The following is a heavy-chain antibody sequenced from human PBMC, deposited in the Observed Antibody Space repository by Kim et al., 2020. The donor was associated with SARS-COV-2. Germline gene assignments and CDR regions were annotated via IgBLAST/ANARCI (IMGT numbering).Heavy chain of an antibody. D-gene: IGHD1-1*01. J-gene: IGHJ3*01. V-gene: IGHV3-73*01. Sequence: GGSLRLSCVASGFTFSNSPMHWVRQASAKGLEWVGRIRGRGCCYSTSYAASVKGRFTISRYDSEITPYLQMNSLKTEDTAVYYCTTIPRTTLPFCGAFGV. CDR2: IRGRGCCYST. CDR1: GFTFSNSP. CDR3: TTIPRTTLPFCGAFGV.